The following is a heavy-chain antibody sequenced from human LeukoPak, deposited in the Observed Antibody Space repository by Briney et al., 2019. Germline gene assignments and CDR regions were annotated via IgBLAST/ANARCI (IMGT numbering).Heavy chain of an antibody. CDR1: GFTFDDHG. CDR3: ASGVGQRYGYFDY. D-gene: IGHD1-14*01. CDR2: IKWDGGRT. Sequence: PGGSLRLSCAASGFTFDDHGMSWVRQAPGKGLEWVSGIKWDGGRTGYADSVKGRFTISRDNAKNSLYLQMNSLRAEDTAVYYCASGVGQRYGYFDYWGQGTLVTVSS. J-gene: IGHJ4*02. V-gene: IGHV3-20*04.